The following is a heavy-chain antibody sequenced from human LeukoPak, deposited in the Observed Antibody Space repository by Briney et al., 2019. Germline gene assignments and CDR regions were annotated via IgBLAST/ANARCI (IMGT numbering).Heavy chain of an antibody. CDR1: GFTFSSYA. CDR3: ARVVAPYYYYGMDV. CDR2: ISYDGSNK. J-gene: IGHJ6*02. V-gene: IGHV3-30-3*01. D-gene: IGHD5-12*01. Sequence: GRSLRLSCAASGFTFSSYAMHWVRQAPGKGLEWVAVISYDGSNKYYADSVKGRFTISRDNSKNTLYLQMNSLRAEDTAVYYCARVVAPYYYYGMDVWGQGTTVTVSS.